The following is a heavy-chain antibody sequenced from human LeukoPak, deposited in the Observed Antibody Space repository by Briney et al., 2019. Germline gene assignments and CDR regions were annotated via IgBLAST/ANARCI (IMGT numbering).Heavy chain of an antibody. V-gene: IGHV3-48*04. CDR2: ISSSGSTI. Sequence: GGSLRLSCAASGFTFSSYSMNWVRQAPGKGLECISYISSSGSTIYYADSVKGRFTISRDNAKNSLYLQMNSLRAEDTAVYYCAELGITMIGGVWGKGTTVTISS. D-gene: IGHD3-10*02. CDR1: GFTFSSYS. CDR3: AELGITMIGGV. J-gene: IGHJ6*04.